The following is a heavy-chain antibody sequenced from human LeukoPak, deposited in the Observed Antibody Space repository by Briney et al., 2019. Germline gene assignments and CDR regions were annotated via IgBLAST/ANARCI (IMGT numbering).Heavy chain of an antibody. J-gene: IGHJ3*02. V-gene: IGHV3-7*01. CDR2: IKQDGSEK. CDR1: GFTFSSYW. D-gene: IGHD2-15*01. Sequence: GGSLRLSCAASGFTFSSYWMSWVRQAPGKGLEWVANIKQDGSEKYYVDSVKGRFTISRDNAKNSLYLQMNSLRAEDTAVYYCARDPQDISRWANAFDIWGQGTMVIVSS. CDR3: ARDPQDISRWANAFDI.